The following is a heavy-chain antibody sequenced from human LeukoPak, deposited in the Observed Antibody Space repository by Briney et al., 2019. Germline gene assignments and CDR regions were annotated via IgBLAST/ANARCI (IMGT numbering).Heavy chain of an antibody. CDR2: IFSSGTS. CDR3: ARGIYDLHLGGWFDP. V-gene: IGHV4-59*01. J-gene: IGHJ5*02. Sequence: PSETLSLTCTVSGGSISSDYWTWIRQPPGKGLEYIGYIFSSGTSNYDPSLKNRVIMSVDTSKNHFSLKLTSVTAADTAVYYCARGIYDLHLGGWFDPWGQGTLVTVSS. CDR1: GGSISSDY. D-gene: IGHD3-3*01.